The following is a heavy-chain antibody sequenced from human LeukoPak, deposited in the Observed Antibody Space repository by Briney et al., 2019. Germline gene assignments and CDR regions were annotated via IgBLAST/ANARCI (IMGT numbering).Heavy chain of an antibody. V-gene: IGHV3-7*01. CDR2: IKEDGTEK. D-gene: IGHD1-26*01. Sequence: GGSLRLSCAASGFTFSSYWITWVRQAPGKGLEWVANIKEDGTEKYYVDSVEGRFTISRDNGKNSVYLQMNSLRVEDTAVYYCARDLGWLLLDYWGQGTLVTVSS. J-gene: IGHJ4*02. CDR1: GFTFSSYW. CDR3: ARDLGWLLLDY.